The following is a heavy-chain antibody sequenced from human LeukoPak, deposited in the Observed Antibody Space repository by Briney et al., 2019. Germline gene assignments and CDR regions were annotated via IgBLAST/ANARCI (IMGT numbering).Heavy chain of an antibody. CDR2: IYHSGST. V-gene: IGHV4-30-2*01. D-gene: IGHD3-3*01. J-gene: IGHJ3*02. CDR1: GGSISSGGYY. CDR3: ARVITIFGVVILPDAFDI. Sequence: SETLSLTCTVSGGSISSGGYYWSWIRQPPGKGLEWIGYIYHSGSTYYNPSLKSRVTISVDRSKNQFSLKLSSVTAADTAVYYCARVITIFGVVILPDAFDIWGQGTMVTVSS.